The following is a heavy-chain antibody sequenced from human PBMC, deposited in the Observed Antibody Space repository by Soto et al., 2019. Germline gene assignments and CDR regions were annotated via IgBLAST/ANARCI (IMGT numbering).Heavy chain of an antibody. J-gene: IGHJ6*02. CDR1: GGSISSGGYY. CDR2: IYYSGST. CDR3: ARERGHMIFGVATPIYYGMDV. D-gene: IGHD3-3*01. V-gene: IGHV4-31*03. Sequence: SETLSLTCTVSGGSISSGGYYWSWIRRHPGKGLEWIGYIYYSGSTYYNPSLKSRVTISVDTSKNQFSLKLSSVTAADTAVYYCARERGHMIFGVATPIYYGMDVWGQGTTVTVSS.